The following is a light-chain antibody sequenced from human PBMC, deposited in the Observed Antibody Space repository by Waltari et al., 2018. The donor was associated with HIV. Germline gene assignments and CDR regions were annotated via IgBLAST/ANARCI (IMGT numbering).Light chain of an antibody. CDR3: QVWDSSSDHVV. V-gene: IGLV3-21*02. Sequence: SYVLTQPPSVSVAPGQTARITCGGNKIGSKSVHWYQQKTGQAPVLVVYDDSGRPSGIPERFSGSNSGNTATLTISRVEAGDEADYYCQVWDSSSDHVVFGGGTKLTVL. CDR2: DDS. CDR1: KIGSKS. J-gene: IGLJ2*01.